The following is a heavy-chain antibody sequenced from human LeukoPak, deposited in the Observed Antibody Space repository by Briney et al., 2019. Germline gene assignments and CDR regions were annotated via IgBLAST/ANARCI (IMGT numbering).Heavy chain of an antibody. CDR2: ISGSGGST. CDR3: AKVKGGSSAYYFDC. V-gene: IGHV3-23*01. D-gene: IGHD6-19*01. Sequence: GGSLRLSCAASGFTFSSYAMSWVRQAPGKGPEWVSAISGSGGSTYYADSVKGRFTISRDNSKNTLYLQMNSLRAEDTAVYYCAKVKGGSSAYYFDCWGQGTLVTVSS. CDR1: GFTFSSYA. J-gene: IGHJ4*02.